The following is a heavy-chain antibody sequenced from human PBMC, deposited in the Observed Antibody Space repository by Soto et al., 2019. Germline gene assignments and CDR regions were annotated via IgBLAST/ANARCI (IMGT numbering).Heavy chain of an antibody. V-gene: IGHV1-69*08. D-gene: IGHD5-12*01. CDR2: IIPILGIA. CDR1: GGTFSSYT. CDR3: ARDNPPTYIVATSDAFDI. Sequence: QVQLVQSGAEVKKPGSSVKVSCKASGGTFSSYTISWVRQAPGQGLEWMGRIIPILGIANYAQKFQGRVTITADKSTSTAYMELSSLRSEDTAVYYCARDNPPTYIVATSDAFDIWGQGTMVTVSS. J-gene: IGHJ3*02.